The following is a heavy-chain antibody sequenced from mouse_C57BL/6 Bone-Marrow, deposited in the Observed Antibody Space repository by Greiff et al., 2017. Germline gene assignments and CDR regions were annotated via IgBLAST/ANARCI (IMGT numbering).Heavy chain of an antibody. CDR3: ACGDWGFDY. CDR1: GFTFSSYW. CDR2: INPDSSTT. V-gene: IGHV4-1*01. Sequence: EVQLVESGAGLVQPGGSLKLSCAASGFTFSSYWMNWVRRAPGKGLEWIGEINPDSSTTNYAPSLKEKSIISRDKAKNTLYLQMRKVRAEDTALYDCACGDWGFDYWGQGTLVTVSA. D-gene: IGHD4-1*01. J-gene: IGHJ3*01.